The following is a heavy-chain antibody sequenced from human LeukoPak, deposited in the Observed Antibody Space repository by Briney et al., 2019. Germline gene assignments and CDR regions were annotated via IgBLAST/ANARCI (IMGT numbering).Heavy chain of an antibody. J-gene: IGHJ3*02. CDR1: GGTFSSYA. CDR3: ARGGTRGAFDI. V-gene: IGHV1-8*02. CDR2: MNPNSGNT. Sequence: ASVKVSCKASGGTFSSYAISWVRQAPGQGLEWMGWMNPNSGNTGYAQKFQGRVTMTRNTSISTAYMELSSLRSEDTAVYYCARGGTRGAFDIWGQGTMVTVSS.